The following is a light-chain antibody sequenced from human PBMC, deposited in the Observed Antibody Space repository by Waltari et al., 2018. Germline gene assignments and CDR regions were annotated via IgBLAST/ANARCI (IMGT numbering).Light chain of an antibody. Sequence: EIVLTQSPGTLSLSLGERATVSCRASQSVSRALAWYQQQPGQAPRLLIYGASTRATGIPNRISGSVSGTDFSLTISRLEPDDFAVYYCQHYLRLPVTFGQGTTVEI. CDR3: QHYLRLPVT. J-gene: IGKJ1*01. CDR1: QSVSRA. CDR2: GAS. V-gene: IGKV3-20*01.